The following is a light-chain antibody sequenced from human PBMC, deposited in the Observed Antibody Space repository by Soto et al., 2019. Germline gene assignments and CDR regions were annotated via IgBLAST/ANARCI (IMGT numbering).Light chain of an antibody. V-gene: IGKV1-39*01. CDR2: AAS. Sequence: DIQLTQSPSFLSASLGDRVTITCRASQGIGSYLAWYQLKPGKPPRLLIYAASSLQSGVPSRFSGSGSGTDFTLTISSLQPEDFATYSCQQSYNSPQTFGRGTKVGIK. CDR1: QGIGSY. J-gene: IGKJ1*01. CDR3: QQSYNSPQT.